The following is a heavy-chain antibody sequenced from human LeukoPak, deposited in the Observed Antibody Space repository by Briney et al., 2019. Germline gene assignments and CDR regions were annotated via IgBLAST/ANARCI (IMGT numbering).Heavy chain of an antibody. J-gene: IGHJ4*02. CDR3: ARDVSSGSSKTFDY. Sequence: GGSLRLSCAASGFTFSSYSMSWVRQAPGKGLEWVSYISSSSSTIYYADSVKGRCTISRDNAKNSLYLQMNSLRAEDTAVYYCARDVSSGSSKTFDYWGQGTLVTVSS. CDR1: GFTFSSYS. D-gene: IGHD1-26*01. CDR2: ISSSSSTI. V-gene: IGHV3-48*04.